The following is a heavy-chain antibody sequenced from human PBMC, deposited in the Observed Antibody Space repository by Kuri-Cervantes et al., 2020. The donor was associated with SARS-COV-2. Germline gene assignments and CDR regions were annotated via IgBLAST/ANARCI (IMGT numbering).Heavy chain of an antibody. CDR3: AGNPSPREIVVVIFDY. D-gene: IGHD3-22*01. CDR2: IYHSGST. Sequence: GSLRLSCAASGFTFSSYAMSWVRQAPGKGLEWIGSIYHSGSTYYNPSLKSRVTISVDTSKNQFSLKLSSVTAADTAVYYCAGNPSPREIVVVIFDYWGQGTLVTVSS. J-gene: IGHJ4*02. CDR1: GFTFSSYA. V-gene: IGHV4-38-2*01.